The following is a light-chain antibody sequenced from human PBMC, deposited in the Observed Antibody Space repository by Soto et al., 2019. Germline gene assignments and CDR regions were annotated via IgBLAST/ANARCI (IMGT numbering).Light chain of an antibody. V-gene: IGKV1-9*01. Sequence: DIQLTQSPSFLSPSIGESVTITCRASQVISTSLAWYQVKPGKAPKLLIYAASTLGSGVPSRFSATVSGTEFSLTITSLQPEDFAVYYCQQYSIWRTFGQGTKVDIK. CDR2: AAS. CDR1: QVISTS. CDR3: QQYSIWRT. J-gene: IGKJ1*01.